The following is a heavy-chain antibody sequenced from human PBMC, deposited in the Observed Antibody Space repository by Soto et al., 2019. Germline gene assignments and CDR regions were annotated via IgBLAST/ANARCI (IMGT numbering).Heavy chain of an antibody. CDR1: GGSISSGDYY. Sequence: LSLTCTVSGGSISSGDYYWSWIRQPPGKGLEWIGYIYYSGSTYYNPSLKSRVTISVDTSKNQFSLKLSSVTAADTVVYYCAREGSSGSYYFDYWGQGTLVTVSS. D-gene: IGHD1-26*01. J-gene: IGHJ4*02. V-gene: IGHV4-30-4*01. CDR3: AREGSSGSYYFDY. CDR2: IYYSGST.